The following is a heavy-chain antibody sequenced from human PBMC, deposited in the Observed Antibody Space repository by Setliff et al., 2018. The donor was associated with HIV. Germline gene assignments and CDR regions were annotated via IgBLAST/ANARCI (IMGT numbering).Heavy chain of an antibody. Sequence: ASVKVSCKASGGTFRNNPINWVRQAPGQGLEWLGWIHAGKGDTKYSQDLQGRITISSDTSANTAYMELSNLRSDDTAVYFCVRGALLAAFDFDHWGHGTLVTVSS. CDR3: VRGALLAAFDFDH. CDR1: GGTFRNNP. V-gene: IGHV1-3*01. J-gene: IGHJ4*01. CDR2: IHAGKGDT. D-gene: IGHD2-8*02.